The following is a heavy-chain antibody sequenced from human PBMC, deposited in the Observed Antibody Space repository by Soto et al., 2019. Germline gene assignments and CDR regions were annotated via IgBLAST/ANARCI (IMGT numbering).Heavy chain of an antibody. V-gene: IGHV4-34*01. J-gene: IGHJ4*02. CDR2: VKHWGVT. D-gene: IGHD5-12*01. Sequence: QVQLQQWGAGLLKPSETLSLTCAVSGASFTGYYWSWIRQPPGKGLEWIGEVKHWGVTNYSPSLRGRVTISADTSKNQFSLQLNSVNGADTAVYYCARGQEGIVATHWDQGTLVTVSS. CDR3: ARGQEGIVATH. CDR1: GASFTGYY.